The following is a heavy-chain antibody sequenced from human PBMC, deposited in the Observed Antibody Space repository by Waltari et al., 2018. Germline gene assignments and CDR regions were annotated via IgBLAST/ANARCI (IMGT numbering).Heavy chain of an antibody. V-gene: IGHV1-2*02. CDR2: INPNSGGT. CDR3: ARTLAGPITFDY. Sequence: QVQLVQSGAEVKEPGASVKVSCKASGYTFTGHYIHGVRQPPGQGLEWMGLINPNSGGTNYAQKFQGRVTMTRDTSISTAYMELSRLRSDDTAVYYCARTLAGPITFDYWGQGTLVTVSS. CDR1: GYTFTGHY. J-gene: IGHJ4*02. D-gene: IGHD1-1*01.